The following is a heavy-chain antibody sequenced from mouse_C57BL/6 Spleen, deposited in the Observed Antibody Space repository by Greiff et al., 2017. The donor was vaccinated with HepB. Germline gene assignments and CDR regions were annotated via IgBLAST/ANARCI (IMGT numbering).Heavy chain of an antibody. D-gene: IGHD1-3*01. J-gene: IGHJ4*01. CDR3: AKREGIYYYAMDY. V-gene: IGHV2-2*01. CDR2: IWSGGST. Sequence: VQLQQSGPGLVQPSQSLSITCTVSGFSLTSYGVHWVRQSPGKGLEWLGVIWSGGSTDYNAAFISRLSISKDNSKSQVFFKMNSLQADDTAIYYCAKREGIYYYAMDYWGQGTSVTVSS. CDR1: GFSLTSYG.